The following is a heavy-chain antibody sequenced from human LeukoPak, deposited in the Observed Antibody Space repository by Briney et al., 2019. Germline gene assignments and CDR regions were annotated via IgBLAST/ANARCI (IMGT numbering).Heavy chain of an antibody. CDR3: AQNFRYFDY. Sequence: ASVKVSCKASGYTFTSNYIHWVRQAPGQGLEWMGWINTNTGNPTYAQGFTGRFVFSLDTSVSTAYLQISSLKAEDTAVYYCAQNFRYFDYWGQGTLVTVSS. V-gene: IGHV7-4-1*02. CDR2: INTNTGNP. CDR1: GYTFTSNY. J-gene: IGHJ4*02.